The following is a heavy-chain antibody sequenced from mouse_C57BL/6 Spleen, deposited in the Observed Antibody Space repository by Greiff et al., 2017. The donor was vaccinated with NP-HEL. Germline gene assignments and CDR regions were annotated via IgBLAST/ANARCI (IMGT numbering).Heavy chain of an antibody. CDR2: IDPSDSYT. CDR3: ARKGIFGSSYLYYAMDD. J-gene: IGHJ4*01. Sequence: QVQLQQPGAELVMPGASVKLSCKASGYTFTSYWMHWVKQRPGQGLEWIGEIDPSDSYTNYNQKFKGKSTLTVDKSSSTAYMQRSSLTSEDSAVYYWARKGIFGSSYLYYAMDDWGHGTSVTVSS. V-gene: IGHV1-69*01. CDR1: GYTFTSYW. D-gene: IGHD1-1*01.